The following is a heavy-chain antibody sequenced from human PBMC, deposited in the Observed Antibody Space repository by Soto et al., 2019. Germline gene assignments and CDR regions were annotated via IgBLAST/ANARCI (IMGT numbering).Heavy chain of an antibody. CDR2: IYYSGST. Sequence: PSETLSLTCTVSGGSISSGDYYWSWIRQPPGKGLEWIGYIYYSGSTNYNPSLKSRVTISVDTSKNQFSLRLSSVTAADTALYYCARWAYSSSWPSDNYGMDVWGQGTTVTVSS. CDR3: ARWAYSSSWPSDNYGMDV. V-gene: IGHV4-61*08. D-gene: IGHD6-13*01. CDR1: GGSISSGDYY. J-gene: IGHJ6*02.